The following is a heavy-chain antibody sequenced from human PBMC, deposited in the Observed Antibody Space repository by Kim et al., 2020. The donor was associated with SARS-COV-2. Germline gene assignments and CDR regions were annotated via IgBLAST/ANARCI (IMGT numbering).Heavy chain of an antibody. CDR2: IYHSGST. Sequence: SETLSLTCAVSGGSISSTNWWSWVRQPPGKGLEWIGEIYHSGSTNYNPSLKSRVTISVDKSKNQFSLKLSSVTAADTAVYYCARGFATYYDILTGYYNYYYYGMDVWGQGTTVTVSS. D-gene: IGHD3-9*01. J-gene: IGHJ6*02. CDR3: ARGFATYYDILTGYYNYYYYGMDV. CDR1: GGSISSTNW. V-gene: IGHV4-4*02.